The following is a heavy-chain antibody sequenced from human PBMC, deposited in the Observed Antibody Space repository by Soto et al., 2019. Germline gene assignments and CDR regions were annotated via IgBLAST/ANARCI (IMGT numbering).Heavy chain of an antibody. D-gene: IGHD5-18*01. J-gene: IGHJ4*02. CDR2: INHSGST. Sequence: QVQLQQWGAGLLKPSETLSLTCAVYGGSFSGYYWSWIRQPPGKGLEWIGEINHSGSTNYNPSLKSRVTISVDTSKNQFSLKLSSVTAADTAVYYCAREPSYRLFPYYFDHWGQGTLVTVSS. V-gene: IGHV4-34*01. CDR3: AREPSYRLFPYYFDH. CDR1: GGSFSGYY.